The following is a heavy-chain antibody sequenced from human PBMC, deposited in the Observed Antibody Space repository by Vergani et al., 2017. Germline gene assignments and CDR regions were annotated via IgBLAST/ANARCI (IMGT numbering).Heavy chain of an antibody. Sequence: QVQLVESGGGVVQPGRSLRLSCAASGFTFSSYGMHWVRQAPGKGLEWVAVIWYDGSNKYYADSVKGRFTISRDNSKNTLYLQMNSLRAEDTAVYYCARGGIVVVPAAYYYYYYYMDVWGKGTTVTVSS. V-gene: IGHV3-33*08. CDR2: IWYDGSNK. D-gene: IGHD2-2*01. J-gene: IGHJ6*03. CDR1: GFTFSSYG. CDR3: ARGGIVVVPAAYYYYYYYMDV.